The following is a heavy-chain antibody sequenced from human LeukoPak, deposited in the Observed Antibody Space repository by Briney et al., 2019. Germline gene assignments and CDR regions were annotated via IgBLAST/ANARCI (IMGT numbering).Heavy chain of an antibody. V-gene: IGHV4-59*12. J-gene: IGHJ4*02. CDR1: GGSISSYY. CDR2: LYYSRSP. Sequence: RTSETPSLTCTVSGGSISSYYWSWIRQPPGKGLEWIGYLYYSRSPNYNPSLKSRVTISVDTSKNQFSLKLSSVTAADTAVYYCARSYDSSGYYFGYWGQGTLVTVSS. CDR3: ARSYDSSGYYFGY. D-gene: IGHD3-22*01.